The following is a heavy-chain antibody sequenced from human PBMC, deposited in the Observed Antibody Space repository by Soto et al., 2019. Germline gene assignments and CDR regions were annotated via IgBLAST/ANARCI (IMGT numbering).Heavy chain of an antibody. D-gene: IGHD6-19*01. Sequence: QVQLVQSGAEVKKPGSSVKISCKASGGTFSSYAITWVRQAPGQGLEWMGGIIPFFGTANYAQKFQGRVTITADESTSTAYMELSSLRSDDTAVYYCARGAEAGTLDYFDYWGQGTLVTVSS. J-gene: IGHJ4*02. CDR3: ARGAEAGTLDYFDY. V-gene: IGHV1-69*01. CDR2: IIPFFGTA. CDR1: GGTFSSYA.